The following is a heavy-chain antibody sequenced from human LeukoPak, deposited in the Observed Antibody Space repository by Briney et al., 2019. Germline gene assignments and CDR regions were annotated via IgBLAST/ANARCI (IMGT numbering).Heavy chain of an antibody. Sequence: GASVKVSCKASGYTFTSYAMHWVRQAPGQRLEWMGWINAGNGNTKYSQEFQGRVTITRDTSASTAYMELSSLRSEDMAVYYCARDQSAARGFFDYWGQGTLVTVSS. CDR1: GYTFTSYA. J-gene: IGHJ4*02. CDR3: ARDQSAARGFFDY. D-gene: IGHD5-18*01. CDR2: INAGNGNT. V-gene: IGHV1-3*03.